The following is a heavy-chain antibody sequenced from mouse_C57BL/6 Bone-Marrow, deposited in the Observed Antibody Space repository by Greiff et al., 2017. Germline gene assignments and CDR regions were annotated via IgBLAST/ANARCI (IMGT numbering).Heavy chain of an antibody. Sequence: DVQLQESGPGLVKPSQSLSLTCSVTGYSITSGYYWNWIRQFPGNKLEWMGYISYDGSNNYNPSLKNRISITRDTSKNQFFLKLNSVTTEDTATYYCARSIYYYGSYYFDYWGQGTTLTVSS. CDR2: ISYDGSN. V-gene: IGHV3-6*01. D-gene: IGHD1-1*01. CDR1: GYSITSGYY. J-gene: IGHJ2*01. CDR3: ARSIYYYGSYYFDY.